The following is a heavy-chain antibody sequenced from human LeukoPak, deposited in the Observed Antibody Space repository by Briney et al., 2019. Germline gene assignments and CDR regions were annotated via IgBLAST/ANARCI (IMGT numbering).Heavy chain of an antibody. Sequence: SETLSLTCTVSGGSISSSSYYWGWIRQPPGKGLEWIGSIYYSGSTYYNPSLKSRVTISVDTSKNQFSLKLSSVTAADTAVYYCASLVVVIIESAFDIWGQGTMVTVSS. V-gene: IGHV4-39*07. D-gene: IGHD3-22*01. CDR3: ASLVVVIIESAFDI. CDR1: GGSISSSSYY. CDR2: IYYSGST. J-gene: IGHJ3*02.